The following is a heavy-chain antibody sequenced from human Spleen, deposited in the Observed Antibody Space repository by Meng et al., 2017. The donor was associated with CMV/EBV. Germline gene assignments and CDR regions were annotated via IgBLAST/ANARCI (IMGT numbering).Heavy chain of an antibody. Sequence: ASVKVSCKASGYTFTGYYMHWVRQAPGQGLEWMGWINPNSGGTNYAQKFQGRVTMTRDTSISTAYMELSRLRSDGTAVYYCAKGEYSSSSLGYYYGMDVWGQGTTVTVSS. V-gene: IGHV1-2*02. CDR3: AKGEYSSSSLGYYYGMDV. J-gene: IGHJ6*02. CDR2: INPNSGGT. D-gene: IGHD6-6*01. CDR1: GYTFTGYY.